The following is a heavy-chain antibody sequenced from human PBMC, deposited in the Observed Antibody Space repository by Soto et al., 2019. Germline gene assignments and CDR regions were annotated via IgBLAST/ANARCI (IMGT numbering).Heavy chain of an antibody. D-gene: IGHD2-15*01. CDR2: ISSSSSYI. CDR1: GFTFSSYS. CDR3: ARDMIVVVAATQEHYYGMDV. V-gene: IGHV3-21*01. J-gene: IGHJ6*02. Sequence: EVQLVESGGGLVKPGGSLRLSCAASGFTFSSYSMNWVRQAPGKGLEWVSSISSSSSYIYYADSVKGRFTISRDNAKNSLYLQMKSLRAEDTAVYYCARDMIVVVAATQEHYYGMDVWGQGTTVTVSS.